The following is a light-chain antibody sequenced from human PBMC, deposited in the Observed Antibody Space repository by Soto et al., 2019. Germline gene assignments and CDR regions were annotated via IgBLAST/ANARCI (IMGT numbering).Light chain of an antibody. J-gene: IGKJ4*01. V-gene: IGKV3-20*01. CDR3: QPYGSTPRT. CDR1: QTVSGSY. Sequence: EIVLTQSTGTVSLSPGETASLSCRASQTVSGSYLPWYQQKPLQAPRLLIYGTTTRATGVPDRFSGGGSGTAFTLTISGLEPEDFALYNCQPYGSTPRTFGGGTKVENK. CDR2: GTT.